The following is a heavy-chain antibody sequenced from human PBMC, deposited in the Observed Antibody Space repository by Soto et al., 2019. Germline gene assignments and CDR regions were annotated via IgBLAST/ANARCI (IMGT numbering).Heavy chain of an antibody. CDR2: IYYSGST. CDR3: ARHSSSWYSGNWFDP. V-gene: IGHV4-59*08. Sequence: LSLTCTVSGGSISSYYWSWIRQPPGKGLEWIGYIYYSGSTNYNPSLKSRVTISVDTSKNQFSLKLSSVTAADTAVYYCARHSSSWYSGNWFDPWGQGTLVTVSS. D-gene: IGHD6-13*01. CDR1: GGSISSYY. J-gene: IGHJ5*02.